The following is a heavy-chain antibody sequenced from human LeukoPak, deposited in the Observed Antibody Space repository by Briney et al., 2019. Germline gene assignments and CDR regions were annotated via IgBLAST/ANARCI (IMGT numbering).Heavy chain of an antibody. CDR3: ARASRDGYNQNFDH. CDR2: IYPGGSET. CDR1: GYSFISYW. D-gene: IGHD5-24*01. Sequence: GEFLKVSCKGLGYSFISYWNAWVRQRPGKGLEWMGIIYPGGSETRYYPSFQGQVTISADSSTSTAYLQWSSLRASDTAMYYCARASRDGYNQNFDHWGQGTLVTVSS. V-gene: IGHV5-51*01. J-gene: IGHJ4*02.